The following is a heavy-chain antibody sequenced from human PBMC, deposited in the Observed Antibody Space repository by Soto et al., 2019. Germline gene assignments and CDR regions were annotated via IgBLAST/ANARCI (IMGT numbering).Heavy chain of an antibody. V-gene: IGHV3-21*06. CDR1: GFPFSAYN. Sequence: GGSLRLSCTGSGFPFSAYNMNWVRQVPGKGPEWISSITSKTGQIYYAESVKGRFTISRDNAKNSLYLEMNRLGAEDTAVYFCARDLFAGQQLVITLFEPWGQGTLVTVS. D-gene: IGHD3-9*01. CDR2: ITSKTGQI. CDR3: ARDLFAGQQLVITLFEP. J-gene: IGHJ5*02.